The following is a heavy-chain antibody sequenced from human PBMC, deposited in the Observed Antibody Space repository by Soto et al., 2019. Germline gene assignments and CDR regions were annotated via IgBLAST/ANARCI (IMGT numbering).Heavy chain of an antibody. Sequence: SETLSLTCTVSGGSITSFYWSWIRQPAGKGLEWIGRIYTSESTNYNPSLKSRVTMSVDTSKNQFSLNLNSVTAADTAVYYCARDGGYCSGGSCYSHYYYAMDVWGQGTRVTVSS. CDR3: ARDGGYCSGGSCYSHYYYAMDV. J-gene: IGHJ6*02. CDR1: GGSITSFY. V-gene: IGHV4-4*07. D-gene: IGHD2-15*01. CDR2: IYTSEST.